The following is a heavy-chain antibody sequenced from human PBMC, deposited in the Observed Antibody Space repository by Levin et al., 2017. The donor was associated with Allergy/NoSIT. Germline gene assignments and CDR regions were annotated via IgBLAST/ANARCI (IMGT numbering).Heavy chain of an antibody. CDR2: INPTGGGT. D-gene: IGHD4-11*01. CDR3: STPIYSIGGFDY. Sequence: GESLKISCKASGYRFTSYYMNWVRQTPGQGLEWMGLINPTGGGTSYAPKFLGRVTMTRDTSTNTVYMELSSLRSDDPAVYFCSTPIYSIGGFDYWGQGTPVTV. V-gene: IGHV1-46*01. CDR1: GYRFTSYY. J-gene: IGHJ4*02.